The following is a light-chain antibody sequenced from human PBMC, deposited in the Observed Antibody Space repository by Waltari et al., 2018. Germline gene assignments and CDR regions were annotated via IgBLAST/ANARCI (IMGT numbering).Light chain of an antibody. CDR3: QHYYNWPRA. V-gene: IGKV3-15*01. CDR1: QSVYEN. CDR2: AAS. J-gene: IGKJ1*01. Sequence: DTVMTQSPATLSVSPGDRATLSCRASQSVYENLAWFQQTPGQAPRLLIYAASTRDTGIPSRFCGSGYGTEFTLTINSLQSEDFAVYYCQHYYNWPRAFGPGTRVEIK.